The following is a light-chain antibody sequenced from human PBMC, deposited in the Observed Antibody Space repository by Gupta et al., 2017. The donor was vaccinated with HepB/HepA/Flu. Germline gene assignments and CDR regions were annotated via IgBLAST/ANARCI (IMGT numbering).Light chain of an antibody. CDR1: QSINNW. CDR2: KSS. V-gene: IGKV1-5*03. CDR3: QQYNSYPWT. Sequence: DIQMTQSPSTLSASVGDRVTITCRASQSINNWLAWYQQKPGKAPKLLIYKSSSLESGVPSRFSGSGSGTEFTLTISSLQPDDFATYYCQQYNSYPWTFGQGTKVEI. J-gene: IGKJ1*01.